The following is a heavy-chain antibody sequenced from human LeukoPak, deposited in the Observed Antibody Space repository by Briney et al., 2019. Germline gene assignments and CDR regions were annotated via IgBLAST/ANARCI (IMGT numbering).Heavy chain of an antibody. CDR1: ELTFTTYS. V-gene: IGHV3-66*01. J-gene: IGHJ4*02. CDR3: AAALRYGKGYYYDSSGLDC. Sequence: QTGGSLRLSCAASELTFTTYSMTWVRQAPGKGLEWVSVIYSDGNRYYADSVKDRFTISRDNSKNTVYLQMNTLRAEDTAVYYCAAALRYGKGYYYDSSGLDCWGQGTLVTVSP. CDR2: IYSDGNR. D-gene: IGHD3-22*01.